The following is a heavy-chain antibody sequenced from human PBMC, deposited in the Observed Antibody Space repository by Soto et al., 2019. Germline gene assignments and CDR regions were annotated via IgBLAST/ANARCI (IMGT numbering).Heavy chain of an antibody. CDR2: VSASGGTT. CDR1: RFTFSDFA. V-gene: IGHV3-23*01. CDR3: ATDRTSWHTWSFAY. J-gene: IGHJ4*02. Sequence: EVQLLASGGGLVQPGGSLRLSCVASRFTFSDFAMSWVRQAPGKGLECISAVSASGGTTYYADSGRGRFTISGDNSKNTFYLQMNSLRAEDTAIYYCATDRTSWHTWSFAYWGQGTLVTVSS. D-gene: IGHD1-1*01.